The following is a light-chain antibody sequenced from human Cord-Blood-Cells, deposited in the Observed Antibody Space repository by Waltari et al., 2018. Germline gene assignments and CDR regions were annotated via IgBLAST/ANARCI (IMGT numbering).Light chain of an antibody. CDR2: AAS. CDR3: QQSYSTPYT. J-gene: IGKJ2*01. CDR1: QSISSY. V-gene: IGKV1-39*01. Sequence: DIQMTQSPSSLSASVGDRVTITCRASQSISSYLNWYQQKPGKAPKLLIYAASSLQSGVPSRFRSSRSGTDFTLPISSLQPEYFATYYCQQSYSTPYTFGQGTKLEIK.